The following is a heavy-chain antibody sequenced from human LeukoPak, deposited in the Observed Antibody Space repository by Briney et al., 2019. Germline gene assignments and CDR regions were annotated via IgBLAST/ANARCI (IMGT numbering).Heavy chain of an antibody. D-gene: IGHD4-4*01. CDR1: GYTFTSYD. Sequence: ASVKVSCKASGYTFTSYDINWVRQATGQGLEWMGWMNPNSGNTGYAQKFQGRVTMTRDTSISTAYMELSRLRSDDTAVYYCARDLGTVNDYWGQGTLVTVSS. CDR3: ARDLGTVNDY. J-gene: IGHJ4*02. V-gene: IGHV1-8*01. CDR2: MNPNSGNT.